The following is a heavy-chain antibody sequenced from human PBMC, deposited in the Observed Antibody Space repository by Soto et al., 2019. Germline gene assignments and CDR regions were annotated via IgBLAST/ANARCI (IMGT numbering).Heavy chain of an antibody. J-gene: IGHJ4*02. CDR2: INHSGST. V-gene: IGHV4-34*01. CDR1: GGSFSGYY. Sequence: SETLSLTCAVYGGSFSGYYWSWIRQPPGKGLEWIGEINHSGSTNYNPSLKSRVTISVDTSKNQFSLKLSSVTAADTAVYYCARTCSGGSCYLDYWGQGTLVTVSS. CDR3: ARTCSGGSCYLDY. D-gene: IGHD2-15*01.